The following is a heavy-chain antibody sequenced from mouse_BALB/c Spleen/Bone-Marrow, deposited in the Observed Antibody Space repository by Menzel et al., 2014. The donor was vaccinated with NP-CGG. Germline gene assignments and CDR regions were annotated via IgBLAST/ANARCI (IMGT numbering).Heavy chain of an antibody. D-gene: IGHD2-4*01. CDR3: ARQTYYDYDGYFDY. CDR1: GFTFSSYG. V-gene: IGHV5-6*01. J-gene: IGHJ2*01. Sequence: EVQLVESGGDLVKPGGSLKLSCAASGFTFSSYGMSWVRQTPDKRLDSVATISSGGSYTYYPDSVKGRFTISRDNAKNTLYLQMSSLKSEDTAMYYCARQTYYDYDGYFDYWGQGTTLTVSS. CDR2: ISSGGSYT.